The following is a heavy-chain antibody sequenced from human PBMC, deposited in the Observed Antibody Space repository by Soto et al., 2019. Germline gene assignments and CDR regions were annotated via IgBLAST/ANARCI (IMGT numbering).Heavy chain of an antibody. CDR2: IYHSGST. V-gene: IGHV4-59*01. CDR1: GDSISDYY. Sequence: PSETLSLTCTVSGDSISDYYWSWIRQPPGKGLEWIGYIYHSGSTYYNPSLKSRVTISLDASKIQFSLKLNSVTAADTAVYYCARASRNYFAYWGQGTLATVSS. CDR3: ARASRNYFAY. J-gene: IGHJ4*02.